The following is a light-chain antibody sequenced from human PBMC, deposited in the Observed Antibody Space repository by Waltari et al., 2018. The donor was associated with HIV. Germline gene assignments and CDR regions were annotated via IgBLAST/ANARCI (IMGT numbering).Light chain of an antibody. CDR3: QQYGSSPPFT. CDR2: GAS. CDR1: QTIESNY. J-gene: IGKJ2*01. V-gene: IGKV3-20*01. Sequence: LVLTQSPGTLSSSSGATVTLSCRVSQTIESNYLAWYQHIPGQPPKFLIFGASQRAKGVPDRFSGNGSGTDFSLTISRLEPEDSAVYFCQQYGSSPPFTFGHGTTLEI.